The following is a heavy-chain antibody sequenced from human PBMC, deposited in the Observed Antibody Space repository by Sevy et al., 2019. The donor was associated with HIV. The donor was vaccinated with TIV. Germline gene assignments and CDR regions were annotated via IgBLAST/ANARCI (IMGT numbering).Heavy chain of an antibody. Sequence: GGSLRLSCTASGFTFGDYAVNWVRQAPGKGLEWVGFIRSKAYGGTTEYAASVKGRFTISRYDSKSIVYLEINSLRTGDTGIYYCTRARSRSSREAQGAVWGKGTTVTVSS. CDR3: TRARSRSSREAQGAV. CDR1: GFTFGDYA. CDR2: IRSKAYGGTT. J-gene: IGHJ6*04. V-gene: IGHV3-49*04.